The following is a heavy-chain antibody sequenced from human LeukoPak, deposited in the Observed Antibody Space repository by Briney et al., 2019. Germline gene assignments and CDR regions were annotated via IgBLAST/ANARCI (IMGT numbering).Heavy chain of an antibody. CDR3: ARAQGGYAYGYGDF. CDR1: GFTFSSYE. J-gene: IGHJ4*02. Sequence: GGSLRLSCAASGFTFSSYEMNWVRQAPGRGLEWVSYISSSGSPIYYADSVKGRFTISRDNAKNSLYLQMNSLRLEDTAVYYCARAQGGYAYGYGDFWGQGTLVTVSS. V-gene: IGHV3-48*03. CDR2: ISSSGSPI. D-gene: IGHD5-18*01.